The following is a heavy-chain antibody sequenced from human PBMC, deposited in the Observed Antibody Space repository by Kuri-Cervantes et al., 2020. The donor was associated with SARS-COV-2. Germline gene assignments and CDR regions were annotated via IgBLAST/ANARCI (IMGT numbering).Heavy chain of an antibody. CDR1: GFTFSSYS. D-gene: IGHD2-15*01. CDR2: ISSSSSYI. CDR3: ARDPPSPYCSGGSCRTDV. V-gene: IGHV3-21*01. J-gene: IGHJ6*02. Sequence: GGSLRLSCAASGFTFSSYSMNWVRQAPGKGLEWVSSISSSSSYIYYADSVKGRFTISRDNAKNSLYLQMNSLRAEDTAVCYCARDPPSPYCSGGSCRTDVWGQGTTVTVSS.